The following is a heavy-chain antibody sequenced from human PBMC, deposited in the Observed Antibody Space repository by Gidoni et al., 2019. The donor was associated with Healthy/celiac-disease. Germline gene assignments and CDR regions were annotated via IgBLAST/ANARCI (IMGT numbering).Heavy chain of an antibody. CDR3: ARGLSRRGVRGVNWFDP. CDR1: GGSFSGYY. Sequence: QVQLQQWGAGLLKPSETLSLTCAVYGGSFSGYYWSWIRQPPGKGLEWIGEINHSGRTNYNPALKSRVTISVDTSKNQFSLKLSSVTAADTAVYYCARGLSRRGVRGVNWFDPWGQGTLVTVSS. J-gene: IGHJ5*02. CDR2: INHSGRT. V-gene: IGHV4-34*01. D-gene: IGHD3-10*01.